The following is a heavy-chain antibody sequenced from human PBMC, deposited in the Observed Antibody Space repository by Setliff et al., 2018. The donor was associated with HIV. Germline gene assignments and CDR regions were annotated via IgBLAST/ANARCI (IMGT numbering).Heavy chain of an antibody. CDR1: GGSSIANTFA. Sequence: SETLSLTCSVSGGSSIANTFASTWIRQSPRKGLEYIGDVSYSGATMYTNYNPSLESRVTVSEDTSRHQFSLKLTSVTADDTGIYYCARGPPFAYWGQGLLVTVSS. CDR2: VSYSGAT. CDR3: ARGPPFAY. J-gene: IGHJ4*02. V-gene: IGHV4-39*07.